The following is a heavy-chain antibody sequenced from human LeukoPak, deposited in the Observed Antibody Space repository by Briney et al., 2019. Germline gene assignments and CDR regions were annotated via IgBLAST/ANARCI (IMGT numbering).Heavy chain of an antibody. Sequence: GGSLRLSCAASGFTFNNYAMTWVRQAPGKGLEWVSSISASGVMTYYADSVKGRFTISRDNSKNTLYLQMNSLRAEDRAVYYCAKGTKDYYGSGTFYISRDHFISRWGRGTLVTVSS. CDR2: ISASGVMT. CDR1: GFTFNNYA. D-gene: IGHD3-10*01. CDR3: AKGTKDYYGSGTFYISRDHFISR. J-gene: IGHJ4*02. V-gene: IGHV3-23*01.